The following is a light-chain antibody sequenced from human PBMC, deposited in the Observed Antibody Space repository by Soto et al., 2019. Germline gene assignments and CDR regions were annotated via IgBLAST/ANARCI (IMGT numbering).Light chain of an antibody. J-gene: IGKJ1*01. CDR1: QNLGTLY. CDR2: SAS. CDR3: QQYAGSPRT. V-gene: IGKV3-20*01. Sequence: EIVFTQSPGTLSLSPGERVTLSCRASQNLGTLYLAWFQQKSGQAPRLLIYSASRRATGIPDRFTGSGSGTDFTLTINRVEPEDFAVYFCQQYAGSPRTFGQGTKVDIK.